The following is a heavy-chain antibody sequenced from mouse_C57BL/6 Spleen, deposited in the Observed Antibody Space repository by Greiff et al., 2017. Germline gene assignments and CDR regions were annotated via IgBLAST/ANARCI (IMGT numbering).Heavy chain of an antibody. V-gene: IGHV1-54*01. CDR2: ITTGSGGT. D-gene: IGHD1-1*01. CDR1: GYAFTNYL. Sequence: QVQLQQSGAELVRPGTSVKVSCKASGYAFTNYLIAWVKQTPGQGLEWVGVITTGSGGTNYNEKVKGQATLSTDNSYSTAYMQRSSLTSEDSAFYFCAKSGCLLRLDYGGQGTTLTVSS. J-gene: IGHJ2*01. CDR3: AKSGCLLRLDY.